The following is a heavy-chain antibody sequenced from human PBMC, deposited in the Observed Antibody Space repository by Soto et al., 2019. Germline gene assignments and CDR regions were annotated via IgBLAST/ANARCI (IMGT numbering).Heavy chain of an antibody. CDR2: IIPISGTA. CDR3: ARDPQEGDGGQGVDY. J-gene: IGHJ4*02. V-gene: IGHV1-69*13. D-gene: IGHD2-15*01. Sequence: SVKVSCKASGGTFSSYAISWVRQAPGQGLEWMGGIIPISGTANYAQKFQGRVTITADESTSTAYMELSSLRSEDTAVYYCARDPQEGDGGQGVDYWGQGTLVTVSS. CDR1: GGTFSSYA.